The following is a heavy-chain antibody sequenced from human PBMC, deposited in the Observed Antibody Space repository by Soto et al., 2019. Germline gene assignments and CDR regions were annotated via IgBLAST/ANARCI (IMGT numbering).Heavy chain of an antibody. Sequence: GGSLRLSCAASGFTFSSCWMHWVRQAPGKGLVWVSRIDSDGISTNYADSVKGRFTISRDNAKNMLYLQMNSLRAEDTAVYYCASHPTYYYDSSAYSWAQGTLVTVSS. J-gene: IGHJ4*02. V-gene: IGHV3-74*01. CDR2: IDSDGIST. CDR1: GFTFSSCW. D-gene: IGHD3-22*01. CDR3: ASHPTYYYDSSAYS.